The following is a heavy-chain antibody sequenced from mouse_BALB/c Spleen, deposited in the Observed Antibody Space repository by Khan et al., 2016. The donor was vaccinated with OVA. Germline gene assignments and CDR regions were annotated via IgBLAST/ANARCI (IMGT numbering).Heavy chain of an antibody. CDR2: IDPANGNT. D-gene: IGHD2-1*01. CDR3: ARDGNYFYAMDY. CDR1: GFNIKDTY. V-gene: IGHV14-3*02. J-gene: IGHJ4*01. Sequence: EVQLVETGAELVKPGASVKLSCTASGFNIKDTYMHWVKQRPEQGLEWIGRIDPANGNTKYDPKLQGKATITADTSSNTAYLQLSSLTSEYTAVYYCARDGNYFYAMDYWGQGTSVTVSS.